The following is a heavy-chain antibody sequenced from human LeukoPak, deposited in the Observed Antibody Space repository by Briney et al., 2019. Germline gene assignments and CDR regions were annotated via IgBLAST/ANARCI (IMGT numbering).Heavy chain of an antibody. D-gene: IGHD7-27*01. Sequence: PGGSLRLSCGASVVTICSYEMDWVRQAPGKGLEWVSYISSSGRNIYYADSVRGRFTISRDNAKNSLYLQMNSLRAEDTAVYYCARGDTGDQGYFDYWGQGTLVTVSS. CDR2: ISSSGRNI. CDR1: VVTICSYE. CDR3: ARGDTGDQGYFDY. V-gene: IGHV3-48*03. J-gene: IGHJ4*02.